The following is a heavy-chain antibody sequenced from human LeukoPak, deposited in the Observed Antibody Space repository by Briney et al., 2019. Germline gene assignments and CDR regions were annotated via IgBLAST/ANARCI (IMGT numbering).Heavy chain of an antibody. CDR3: LHSSSWFYYFDY. J-gene: IGHJ4*02. CDR1: GGSVSSSSYY. Sequence: SETLSLTCTVSGGSVSSSSYYWGWIRQPPGKGLEWIGSIYYSGSTYYNPSLKSRVTISVDTSKNQFSLKLSSVTAADTAVYYCLHSSSWFYYFDYWGQGTLVTVSS. CDR2: IYYSGST. V-gene: IGHV4-39*07. D-gene: IGHD6-13*01.